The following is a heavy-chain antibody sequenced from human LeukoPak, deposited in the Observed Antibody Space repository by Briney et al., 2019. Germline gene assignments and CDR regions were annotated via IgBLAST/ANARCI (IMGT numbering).Heavy chain of an antibody. D-gene: IGHD2-2*01. CDR3: AKDSRGWGRYCSSTSCYVGVDY. V-gene: IGHV3-53*05. Sequence: GGSLRLSWAASGFSVRTTYVSWVRQATGEGLEWVSVLYTGGGTDHADSVKGRFTISRDNSKNTLYLQMNSLRAEDTAVYYCAKDSRGWGRYCSSTSCYVGVDYWGQGTLVTVSS. CDR2: LYTGGGT. CDR1: GFSVRTTY. J-gene: IGHJ4*02.